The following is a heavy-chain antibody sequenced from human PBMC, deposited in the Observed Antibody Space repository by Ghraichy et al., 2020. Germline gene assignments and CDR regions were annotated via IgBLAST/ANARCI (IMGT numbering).Heavy chain of an antibody. CDR2: IYYSGST. Sequence: SQTLSLTCTVSGGSISSYYWSWIRQPPGKGLEWIGYIYYSGSTNYNPSLKSRVTISVDTSKNQFSLKLSSVTAADTAVYYCARDQLRSHAFDIWGQGTMVTVSS. CDR3: ARDQLRSHAFDI. D-gene: IGHD3-16*01. V-gene: IGHV4-59*01. J-gene: IGHJ3*02. CDR1: GGSISSYY.